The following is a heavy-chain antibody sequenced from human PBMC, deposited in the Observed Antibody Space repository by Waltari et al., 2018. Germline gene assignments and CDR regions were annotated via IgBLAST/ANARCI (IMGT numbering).Heavy chain of an antibody. J-gene: IGHJ4*02. CDR3: ARDRGRGLYLDS. D-gene: IGHD2-15*01. V-gene: IGHV4-4*02. Sequence: GSGGRRPPGKGLEWIGQSHRRGRSNYNPSLESRVTISIDTANNQFCRKVTSTTAADTAVYYCARDRGRGLYLDSWGRGTRVTVSP. CDR2: SHRRGRS.